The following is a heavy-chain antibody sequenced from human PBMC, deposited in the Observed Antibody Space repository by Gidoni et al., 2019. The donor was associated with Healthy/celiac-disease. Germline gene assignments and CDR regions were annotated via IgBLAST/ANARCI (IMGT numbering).Heavy chain of an antibody. CDR1: GFTFSSDS. V-gene: IGHV3-21*01. Sequence: EVQLVESGGGLVKPGGSLRLSCAASGFTFSSDSMNWVRQAPGKGLEWVSSISSSSSYIYYADSVKGRFTISRDNAKNSLYLQMNSLRAEDTAVYYCARDEGEFGGRSYYFDYWGQGTLVTVSS. D-gene: IGHD6-19*01. CDR3: ARDEGEFGGRSYYFDY. J-gene: IGHJ4*02. CDR2: ISSSSSYI.